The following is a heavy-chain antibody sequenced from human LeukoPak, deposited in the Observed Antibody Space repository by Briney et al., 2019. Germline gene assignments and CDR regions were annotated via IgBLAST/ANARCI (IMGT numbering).Heavy chain of an antibody. CDR1: GGSISSPSHY. V-gene: IGHV4-39*01. D-gene: IGHD3-10*01. CDR2: IYYRGTT. Sequence: SGTLSLTCIVSGGSISSPSHYWSWIRQSPGTGLEYIGGIYYRGTTYYNPSLKSRVTISVDTSKNQFSLRLTSVTAADTAVYHCARIHGSGSYYNPQNWFDPWGQGTLVIVST. CDR3: ARIHGSGSYYNPQNWFDP. J-gene: IGHJ5*02.